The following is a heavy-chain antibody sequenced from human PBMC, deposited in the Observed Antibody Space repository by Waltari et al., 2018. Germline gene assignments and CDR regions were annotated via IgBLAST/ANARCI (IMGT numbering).Heavy chain of an antibody. D-gene: IGHD1-26*01. CDR3: ASDSGFDAYDS. CDR1: GYSISRGHY. CDR2: IYHSGRT. V-gene: IGHV4-38-2*02. J-gene: IGHJ5*01. Sequence: QVRLQESGPGLVKPSETLSLVCTVSGYSISRGHYWGWIRQPPGKGLEWLGSIYHSGRTYFNPSRMSRVTMSVDTSKNQFSLKLSSVTAADTAIYFCASDSGFDAYDSWGQGTLVTVSS.